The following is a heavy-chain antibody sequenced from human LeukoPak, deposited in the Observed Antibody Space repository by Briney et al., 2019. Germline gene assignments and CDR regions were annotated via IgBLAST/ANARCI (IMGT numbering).Heavy chain of an antibody. Sequence: PGGSLRLSCAATGFTFSNYDMNWVRQAPEKGLEWLSYISSSGVTIYYADSVKGRFTISRDNARNSLYLQMNSLRAEDTAVCYCARDYDFWSGHYGAIDYWGQAILVTVSS. V-gene: IGHV3-48*03. CDR1: GFTFSNYD. J-gene: IGHJ4*02. CDR3: ARDYDFWSGHYGAIDY. CDR2: ISSSGVTI. D-gene: IGHD3-3*01.